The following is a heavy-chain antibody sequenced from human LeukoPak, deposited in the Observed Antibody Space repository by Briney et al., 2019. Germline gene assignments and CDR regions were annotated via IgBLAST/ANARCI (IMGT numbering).Heavy chain of an antibody. J-gene: IGHJ6*02. Sequence: GASVKVSCKASGYTFTSYGISWVRQAPGQGLEWMGWISAYNGNTNYAQKLQGRVTMTTDTSTSTAYMELRSLRSDDTAVYYCARGVPLPPLHPLMDVWGQGTTVTVSS. V-gene: IGHV1-18*01. CDR2: ISAYNGNT. CDR1: GYTFTSYG. CDR3: ARGVPLPPLHPLMDV. D-gene: IGHD2-2*01.